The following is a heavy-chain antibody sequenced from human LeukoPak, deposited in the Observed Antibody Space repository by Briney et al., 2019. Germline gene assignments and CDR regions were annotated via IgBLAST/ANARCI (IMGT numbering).Heavy chain of an antibody. V-gene: IGHV4-39*07. CDR1: GGSISSSSYY. J-gene: IGHJ4*02. CDR2: IYYSGST. Sequence: SETLSLTCTISGGSISSSSYYWGWIRQPPGKGLEWIGSIYYSGSTYYNPSLKSRVTISVDTSKNQFSLKLSSVTAADTAVYYRASLSLKVGARHFDYWGQGTLVTVSS. CDR3: ASLSLKVGARHFDY. D-gene: IGHD1-26*01.